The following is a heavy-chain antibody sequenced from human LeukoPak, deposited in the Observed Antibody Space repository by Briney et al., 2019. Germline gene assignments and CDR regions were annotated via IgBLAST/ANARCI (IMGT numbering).Heavy chain of an antibody. Sequence: PSETLPLTRTVSGGSISSSSYYWGWIRQPPGKGLEWIGSIYYSGSTYYNPSLKSRVTISVDTSKNQFSLKLSSVTAADTAVYYCAPFLEWLFGSVDYWGQGTLVTVSS. CDR2: IYYSGST. CDR3: APFLEWLFGSVDY. J-gene: IGHJ4*02. V-gene: IGHV4-39*01. CDR1: GGSISSSSYY. D-gene: IGHD3-3*01.